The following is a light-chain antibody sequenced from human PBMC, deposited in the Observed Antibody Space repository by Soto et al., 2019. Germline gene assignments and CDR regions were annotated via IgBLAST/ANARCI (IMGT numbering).Light chain of an antibody. CDR1: QSVSSSSY. Sequence: EIVLTQSQGTLSLSPGERATLSCRASQSVSSSSYLAWYQQKPGQAPRLLIYGASSRATGIPDRFSGSGSATDFDLTISRLEPEDFAVHYCRQYGSSPSYTFGQGTKLEIK. CDR2: GAS. V-gene: IGKV3-20*01. J-gene: IGKJ2*01. CDR3: RQYGSSPSYT.